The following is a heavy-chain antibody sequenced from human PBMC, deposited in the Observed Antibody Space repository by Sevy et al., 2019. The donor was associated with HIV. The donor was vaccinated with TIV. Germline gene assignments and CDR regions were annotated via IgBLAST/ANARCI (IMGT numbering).Heavy chain of an antibody. V-gene: IGHV4-31*03. D-gene: IGHD1-26*01. CDR1: GGSISSGGYY. CDR2: IYYSGST. J-gene: IGHJ2*01. Sequence: SETLSLTCTVSGGSISSGGYYWSWIRQHPGKGLEWIGYIYYSGSTNYNPSLKSRVTISVDTSKNQFSLKLSSVTAADTAVYYCARSSGRLNYWYFDLWGRGTQVTVSS. CDR3: ARSSGRLNYWYFDL.